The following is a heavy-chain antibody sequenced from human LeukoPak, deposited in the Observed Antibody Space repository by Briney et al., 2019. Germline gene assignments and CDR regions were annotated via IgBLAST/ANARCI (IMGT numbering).Heavy chain of an antibody. Sequence: PGGSLRLSCAASGFTFSSYAMHWVRQAPGKGLEYVSAISSNGGSTYYANSVKGRFTISRDNSKNTLYLQMGSLRAEDMAVYYCARARGGYSYGSFDYWGRGTLVTVSS. D-gene: IGHD5-18*01. CDR2: ISSNGGST. CDR1: GFTFSSYA. V-gene: IGHV3-64*01. CDR3: ARARGGYSYGSFDY. J-gene: IGHJ4*02.